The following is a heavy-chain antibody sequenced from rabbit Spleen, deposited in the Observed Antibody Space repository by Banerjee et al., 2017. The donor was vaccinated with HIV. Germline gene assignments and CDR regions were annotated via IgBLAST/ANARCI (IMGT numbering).Heavy chain of an antibody. CDR2: IDPVFGIT. CDR3: VREVAAKFNL. D-gene: IGHD4-1*01. CDR1: GFDFSSYG. Sequence: QEQVEESGGDLVKPEGSLTLTCKASGFDFSSYGVSWVRQVPGKGLEWIGYIDPVFGITYYANWVNGRFTISRDNAQNTLFLQLNSLTAADTATYFCVREVAAKFNLWGQGTLVTVS. V-gene: IGHV1S47*01. J-gene: IGHJ4*01.